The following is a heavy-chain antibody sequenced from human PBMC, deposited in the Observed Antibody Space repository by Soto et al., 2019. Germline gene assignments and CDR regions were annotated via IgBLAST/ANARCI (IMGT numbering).Heavy chain of an antibody. Sequence: EVDLLESGGGLVQPGGSLRLSCAASGFTFNSHDMSWVRQAPGKGLEWVSGISAAGGSTHYADSVKGRFTISRDNSKDPVYLQLNSLRAEDTALYYCAKGFYGGYSDYWGQGALVTVSS. CDR3: AKGFYGGYSDY. D-gene: IGHD4-17*01. CDR2: ISAAGGST. CDR1: GFTFNSHD. V-gene: IGHV3-23*01. J-gene: IGHJ4*02.